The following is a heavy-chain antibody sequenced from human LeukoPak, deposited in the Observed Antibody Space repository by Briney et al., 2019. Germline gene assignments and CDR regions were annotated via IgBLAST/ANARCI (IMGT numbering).Heavy chain of an antibody. Sequence: GALRLSCAASGFTFTSYDMNWVRQAPGKGLEWVSGISGSGEATYYADSVKGRFTISRDNSKNTLYLQMNSLRAEDTAVYYCARPFSSSWTPLFGYWGQGALVTVSS. V-gene: IGHV3-23*01. CDR2: ISGSGEAT. D-gene: IGHD6-13*01. CDR1: GFTFTSYD. CDR3: ARPFSSSWTPLFGY. J-gene: IGHJ4*02.